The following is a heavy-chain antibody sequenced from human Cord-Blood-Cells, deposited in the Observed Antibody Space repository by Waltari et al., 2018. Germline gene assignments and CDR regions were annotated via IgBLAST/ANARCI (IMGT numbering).Heavy chain of an antibody. Sequence: QVQLVQSGAEVKKPGASVKVSCKASGTTFTGYYLQRVRKAPGQGLEWMGWINPNSGGTNDAQKCQGWVTMTRDTSISTAYMELSRLRSDDTAVYYCARGPAAKSYYYGMDVWGQGTTVNVSS. V-gene: IGHV1-2*04. CDR2: INPNSGGT. J-gene: IGHJ6*02. CDR1: GTTFTGYY. CDR3: ARGPAAKSYYYGMDV. D-gene: IGHD2-2*01.